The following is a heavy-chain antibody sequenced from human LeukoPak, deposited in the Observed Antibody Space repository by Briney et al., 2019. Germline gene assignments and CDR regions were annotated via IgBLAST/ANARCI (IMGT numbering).Heavy chain of an antibody. Sequence: PSETLSLTCTVSGGSISSYYWNWIRQPPGKGLEWIGYIYYSGSTNYNPSLKSRVTISVDTSKNQFSLKLSSVTAADTAVYYCARARYCSGGSCGNYYYYYMDVWGKGTTVTISS. CDR3: ARARYCSGGSCGNYYYYYMDV. CDR2: IYYSGST. J-gene: IGHJ6*03. CDR1: GGSISSYY. V-gene: IGHV4-59*01. D-gene: IGHD2-15*01.